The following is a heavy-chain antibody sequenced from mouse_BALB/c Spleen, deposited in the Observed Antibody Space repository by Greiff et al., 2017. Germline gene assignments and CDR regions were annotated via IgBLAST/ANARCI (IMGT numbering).Heavy chain of an antibody. V-gene: IGHV14-3*02. CDR1: GFNIKDTY. CDR3: ALYRYDGWFAY. CDR2: IDPANGNT. D-gene: IGHD2-14*01. Sequence: EVQLQQSGAELVKPGASVKLSCTASGFNIKDTYMHWVKQRPEQGLEWIGRIDPANGNTKYDPKFQGKATITADTSSNTAYLQLSSLTSEDTAVYYCALYRYDGWFAYWGQGTLVTVSA. J-gene: IGHJ3*01.